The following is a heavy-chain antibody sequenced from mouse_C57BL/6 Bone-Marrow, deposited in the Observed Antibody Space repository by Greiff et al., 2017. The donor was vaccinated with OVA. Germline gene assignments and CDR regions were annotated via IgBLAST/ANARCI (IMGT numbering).Heavy chain of an antibody. Sequence: QVQLQQSGAELVRPGASVTLSCKASGYTFTDYEMHWVKQTPVHGLEWIGAIDPETGGTAYNQKFKGKAILTADKSSSTAYMKLRSLTSEDSAVYYCTRGLRRFDYWGQGTTLTVSS. CDR3: TRGLRRFDY. D-gene: IGHD3-2*02. V-gene: IGHV1-15*01. CDR2: IDPETGGT. J-gene: IGHJ2*01. CDR1: GYTFTDYE.